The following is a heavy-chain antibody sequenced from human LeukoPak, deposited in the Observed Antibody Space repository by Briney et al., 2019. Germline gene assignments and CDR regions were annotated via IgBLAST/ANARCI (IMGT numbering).Heavy chain of an antibody. V-gene: IGHV3-7*03. D-gene: IGHD6-19*01. Sequence: GGSLRLSCAASGFTFSSYWMSWVRQAPGKGLEWVANIKQDGSEKYYVDSVKGRFTISRDNAKNSLYLQMNSLRSEDTAVYYCARGGLVGCYSSGCYNNWFDPWGQGTLVTVSS. J-gene: IGHJ5*02. CDR3: ARGGLVGCYSSGCYNNWFDP. CDR2: IKQDGSEK. CDR1: GFTFSSYW.